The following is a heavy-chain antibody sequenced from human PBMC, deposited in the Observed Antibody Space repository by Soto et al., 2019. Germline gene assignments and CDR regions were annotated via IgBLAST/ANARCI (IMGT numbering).Heavy chain of an antibody. J-gene: IGHJ5*02. D-gene: IGHD1-1*01. CDR1: GGSISSSNYY. CDR3: ARREAWNDGGRPPNWFDP. V-gene: IGHV4-39*01. CDR2: IYYTGGT. Sequence: SETLSLTCTVYGGSISSSNYYWGWIRQPPGRGLEWIGNIYYTGGTYYNLSLKSRVTISVDTSKNQFSLRLSSVTAADTAVYYCARREAWNDGGRPPNWFDPWGQGTLVTVST.